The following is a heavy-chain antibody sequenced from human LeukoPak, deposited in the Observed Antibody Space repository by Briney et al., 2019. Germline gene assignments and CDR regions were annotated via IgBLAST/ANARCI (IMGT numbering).Heavy chain of an antibody. CDR2: ISSSSSYI. D-gene: IGHD2-15*01. Sequence: GGSLRLSCAASGFTLSSYSMNWVRQAPGKGLEWVSSISSSSSYIYYADSVKGRFTISRDNAKNSLYLQMNSLRAEDTAVYYCARDYCSGGSCSSDYWGQGTLVTVSS. CDR1: GFTLSSYS. CDR3: ARDYCSGGSCSSDY. J-gene: IGHJ4*02. V-gene: IGHV3-21*01.